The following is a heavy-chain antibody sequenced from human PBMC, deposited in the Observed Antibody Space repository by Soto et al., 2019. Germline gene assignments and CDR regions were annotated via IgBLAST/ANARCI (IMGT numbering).Heavy chain of an antibody. CDR1: GFTFSSYA. V-gene: IGHV3-23*01. Sequence: GGSLRLSCAASGFTFSSYAMSWVRQAPGKGLEWVSAISGSGGSTYYADSVKGRFTISRDNSKNTLYLQMNSLRAEDTAVYYCAKADSISSECYYYYMDVWGKGTTVTVSS. CDR2: ISGSGGST. J-gene: IGHJ6*03. D-gene: IGHD3-22*01. CDR3: AKADSISSECYYYYMDV.